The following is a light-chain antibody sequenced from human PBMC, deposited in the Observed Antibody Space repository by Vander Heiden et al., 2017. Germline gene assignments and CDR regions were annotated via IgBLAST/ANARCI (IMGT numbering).Light chain of an antibody. CDR2: LNRDGSH. CDR3: KTWGTGKVV. V-gene: IGLV4-69*01. CDR1: SGHSSYA. Sequence: QLVLTQSPSASASLGASVNLTCPLRSGHSSYAIAWHPQQPEKGPRYLMMLNRDGSHSKGDGIPDRFYGASSADERYLHISSLQAEEESYDYCKTWGTGKVVFGGGTKLTVL. J-gene: IGLJ3*02.